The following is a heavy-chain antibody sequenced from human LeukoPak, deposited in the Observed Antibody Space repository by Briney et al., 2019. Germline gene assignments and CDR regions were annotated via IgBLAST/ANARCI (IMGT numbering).Heavy chain of an antibody. D-gene: IGHD1-1*01. CDR1: GGSISSYY. Sequence: PSETLSLTCTVSGGSISSYYWSWIRQPPGKGLEWIGYIYYSGSTNYNPSLKSRVTISVDTSKNQLSLKLSSVTAADTAVYYCARLEGGRVAYWGQGTLVTVSS. CDR3: ARLEGGRVAY. V-gene: IGHV4-59*08. CDR2: IYYSGST. J-gene: IGHJ4*02.